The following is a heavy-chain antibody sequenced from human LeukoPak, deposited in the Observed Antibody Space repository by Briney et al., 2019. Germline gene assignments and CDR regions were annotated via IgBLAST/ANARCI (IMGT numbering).Heavy chain of an antibody. CDR2: INQDGSER. CDR3: AKGVPAATSFDY. J-gene: IGHJ4*02. Sequence: GGSLRLSCAASGFTFSSYWMSWVRQAPGKGLEWVASINQDGSERYYADSVKGRFTISRDNAKNSLYLQMNSLRAEDTALYYCAKGVPAATSFDYWGQGTLVTVSS. D-gene: IGHD2-2*01. CDR1: GFTFSSYW. V-gene: IGHV3-7*03.